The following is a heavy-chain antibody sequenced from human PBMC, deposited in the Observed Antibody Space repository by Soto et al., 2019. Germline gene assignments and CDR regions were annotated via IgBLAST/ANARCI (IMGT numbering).Heavy chain of an antibody. CDR1: GYTFTNSD. V-gene: IGHV1-8*01. J-gene: IGHJ4*02. D-gene: IGHD5-12*01. CDR3: ARARYSGSDYLDS. Sequence: QVQLVQSGAEVKKPGASVKVSCKASGYTFTNSDINWVRQATGQGLEWVGWVNPNSGNRGYALKFQGRVTMTTATSICTAYMDLSSLRSADTAVYYCARARYSGSDYLDSWGQGTLVIVSS. CDR2: VNPNSGNR.